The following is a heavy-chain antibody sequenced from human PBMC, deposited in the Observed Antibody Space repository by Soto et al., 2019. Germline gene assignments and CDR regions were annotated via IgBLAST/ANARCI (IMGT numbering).Heavy chain of an antibody. CDR1: GFTFSSYD. CDR3: ARTSFSGHYMDV. V-gene: IGHV3-13*01. CDR2: IGTAGDT. Sequence: GGSLRLSCAASGFTFSSYDMHWVRQATGKGLEWVSAIGTAGDTYYPGSVKGRFTISRENAKNSLYLQMNSLRAGDTAVYYCARTSFSGHYMDVWGKGTTVTVSS. J-gene: IGHJ6*03.